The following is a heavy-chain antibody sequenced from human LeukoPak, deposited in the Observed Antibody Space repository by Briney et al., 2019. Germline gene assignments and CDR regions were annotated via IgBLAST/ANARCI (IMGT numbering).Heavy chain of an antibody. CDR1: GYTFTGYY. Sequence: ASVKVSCKASGYTFTGYYMHWVRQAPGQGLEWMGWINPNSGGTNYAQKFQGRVTMTKDTSISTAYMELSRLRSDDTAVYYCARGRRYSSGWRPFDYWGQGTLVTVSS. CDR2: INPNSGGT. V-gene: IGHV1-2*02. D-gene: IGHD6-19*01. J-gene: IGHJ4*02. CDR3: ARGRRYSSGWRPFDY.